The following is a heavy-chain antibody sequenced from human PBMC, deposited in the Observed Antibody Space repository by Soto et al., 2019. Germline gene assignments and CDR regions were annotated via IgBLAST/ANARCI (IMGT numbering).Heavy chain of an antibody. CDR1: GGSISGYY. J-gene: IGHJ6*02. V-gene: IGHV4-59*01. D-gene: IGHD2-8*01. CDR2: IHYSGST. CDR3: SRDRCRTRAYYYGMDV. Sequence: QVQLQESGPGLVKPSETLSLTCTVSGGSISGYYWSWIRQPPGKGLEWIGYIHYSGSTTYHPSLNSRITISAYTSQNQISLNLRSVTTADTAVYYCSRDRCRTRAYYYGMDVWGQGTTVIVSS.